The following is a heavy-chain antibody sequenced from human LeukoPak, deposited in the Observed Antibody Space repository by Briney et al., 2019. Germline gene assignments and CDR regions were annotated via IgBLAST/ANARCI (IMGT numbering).Heavy chain of an antibody. V-gene: IGHV3-64D*06. CDR1: EFTFSSYA. J-gene: IGHJ4*02. D-gene: IGHD5-12*01. Sequence: PGGSLRLSCSASEFTFSSYAMHWVRQAPGKGLEYVSTISSNGGSTYYADSVKGRFTISRDNSKNTLYLQMSSLRAEDTAVYYCVKDTSYSGYDYFDYWGQGTLVTVSS. CDR3: VKDTSYSGYDYFDY. CDR2: ISSNGGST.